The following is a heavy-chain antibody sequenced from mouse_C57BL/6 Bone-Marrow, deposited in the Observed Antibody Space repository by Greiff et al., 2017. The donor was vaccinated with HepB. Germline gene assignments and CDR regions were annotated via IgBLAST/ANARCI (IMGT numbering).Heavy chain of an antibody. CDR2: ISYDGSN. D-gene: IGHD1-1*01. CDR1: GYSITSGYY. CDR3: AREAYGSSSWFAY. J-gene: IGHJ3*01. Sequence: EVQLKESGPGLVKPSQSLSLTCSVTGYSITSGYYWNWIRQFPGNKLEWMGYISYDGSNNYNPSLKNRISITRDTSKNQFFLKLNSVTTEDTATYYCAREAYGSSSWFAYWGQGTLVTVSA. V-gene: IGHV3-6*01.